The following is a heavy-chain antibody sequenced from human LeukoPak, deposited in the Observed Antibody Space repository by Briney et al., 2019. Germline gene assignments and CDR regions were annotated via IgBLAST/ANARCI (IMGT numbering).Heavy chain of an antibody. J-gene: IGHJ2*01. V-gene: IGHV3-74*01. D-gene: IGHD1-26*01. CDR3: ARVGQGEWFFDL. Sequence: GGSLRLSCAGSGFVFSNYWMHWVRQAPGKGLVWVSRIKTDGSTITYADSVKGRFTISRDNAMNTLYLQMNSLGAEDTAVYYCARVGQGEWFFDLWGRGTLVTVSS. CDR1: GFVFSNYW. CDR2: IKTDGSTI.